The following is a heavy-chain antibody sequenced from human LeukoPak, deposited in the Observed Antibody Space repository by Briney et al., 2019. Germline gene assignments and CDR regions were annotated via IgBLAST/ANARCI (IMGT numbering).Heavy chain of an antibody. CDR1: GGSISSSNW. CDR2: IYHSGST. Sequence: PSGTLSLTCAVSGGSISSSNWWSWVRQPPGKGLEWIGEIYHSGSTNYNPSLKSRVTISVDRSKNQFSLKLSSVTAADTAVYYCARAFPFDDYGDPDAFDIWGQGTMVTVSS. J-gene: IGHJ3*02. D-gene: IGHD4-17*01. CDR3: ARAFPFDDYGDPDAFDI. V-gene: IGHV4-4*02.